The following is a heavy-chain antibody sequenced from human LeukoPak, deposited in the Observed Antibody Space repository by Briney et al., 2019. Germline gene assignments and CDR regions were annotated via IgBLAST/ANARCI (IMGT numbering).Heavy chain of an antibody. CDR3: ASSPYYDLLTGSDYFDY. J-gene: IGHJ4*02. CDR1: GGSFSGYY. CDR2: INHSGST. D-gene: IGHD3-9*01. V-gene: IGHV4-34*01. Sequence: SETLSLTCAVYGGSFSGYYWSWIRQPPGKGLEWIGEINHSGSTNYNPSLKSRVTISVNTSKKQFSLKLDSVTAADTAVYYCASSPYYDLLTGSDYFDYWGQGTLVTVSS.